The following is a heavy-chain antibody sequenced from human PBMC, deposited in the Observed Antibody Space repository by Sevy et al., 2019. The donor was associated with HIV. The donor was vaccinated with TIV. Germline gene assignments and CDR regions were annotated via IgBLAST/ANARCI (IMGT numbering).Heavy chain of an antibody. CDR1: AFTFSSYA. D-gene: IGHD3-3*01. V-gene: IGHV3-23*01. J-gene: IGHJ4*02. CDR2: ISGSGGST. CDR3: AKNDDFWSGYYFDY. Sequence: GGSLRLSCAASAFTFSSYAMSWVRQAPGKGLEWVSAISGSGGSTYYADSVKGRFIISRDNSKNTLYLQMNSLRAEDTAVYYCAKNDDFWSGYYFDYWGQGTLVTVSS.